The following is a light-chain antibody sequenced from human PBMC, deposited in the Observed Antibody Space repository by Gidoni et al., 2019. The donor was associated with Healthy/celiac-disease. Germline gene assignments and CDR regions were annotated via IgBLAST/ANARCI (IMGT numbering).Light chain of an antibody. CDR2: QDS. CDR3: QAWDSSTSVV. J-gene: IGLJ2*01. V-gene: IGLV3-1*01. Sequence: SYELTQPISVSLSPGQTASITCSGDNLGDKFACWYQQKPGQSPVLVIYQDSKRPSGIPERFSGSNSGNTATLTISGTQAMDEADYYCQAWDSSTSVVFGGGTKLTVL. CDR1: NLGDKF.